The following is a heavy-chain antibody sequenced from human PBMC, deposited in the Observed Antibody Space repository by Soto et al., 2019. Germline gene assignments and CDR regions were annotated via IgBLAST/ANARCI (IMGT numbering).Heavy chain of an antibody. V-gene: IGHV3-11*01. CDR1: GFTFSDYY. CDR3: ARGYSSGWYKHRRSDAFDI. CDR2: ISSSGSTI. D-gene: IGHD6-19*01. Sequence: QVQLVESGGGLVKPGGSLRLSCAASGFTFSDYYMSWIRQAPGKGLEWVSYISSSGSTIYYADSVNGRFTISRDNAKNSLYLQMNSLGAEDTAVYYCARGYSSGWYKHRRSDAFDIWGQGTMVTVSS. J-gene: IGHJ3*02.